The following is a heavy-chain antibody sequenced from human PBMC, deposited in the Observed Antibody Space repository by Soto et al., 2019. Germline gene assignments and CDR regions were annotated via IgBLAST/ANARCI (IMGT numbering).Heavy chain of an antibody. CDR2: IHHSAST. J-gene: IGHJ4*02. D-gene: IGHD2-2*01. Sequence: QVQLQESGPGLVRPSETLALTCTVSGFSITSHYWPWIRQSPGKGLEWIASIHHSASTNYNPSLKSRVAVSIAPSDSQVSRRVRSVPAAATAVCYCARRCYASGGYSNPFDNWGQGTLVTVSS. V-gene: IGHV4-4*09. CDR1: GFSITSHY. CDR3: ARRCYASGGYSNPFDN.